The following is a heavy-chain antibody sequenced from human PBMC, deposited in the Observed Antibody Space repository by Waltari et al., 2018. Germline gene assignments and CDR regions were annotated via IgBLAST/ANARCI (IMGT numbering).Heavy chain of an antibody. V-gene: IGHV1-2*02. D-gene: IGHD5-12*01. CDR2: ISCNNGDR. Sequence: QVQLVQSGAEVKTPRASVKLSCKPSGFTFTSYHMPWVRQAPGQGLEWMGWISCNNGDRDDAQKFRGRVTLTRETSLSTIYMEMNRLTPDDTAVYYCAREDIVATKVFDDWGHGTLVTVSS. CDR3: AREDIVATKVFDD. CDR1: GFTFTSYH. J-gene: IGHJ4*01.